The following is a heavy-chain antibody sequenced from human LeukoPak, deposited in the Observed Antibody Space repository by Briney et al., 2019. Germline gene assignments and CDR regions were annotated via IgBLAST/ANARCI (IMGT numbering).Heavy chain of an antibody. CDR3: ARERINCRGDCYDY. D-gene: IGHD2-21*02. CDR2: IGTGDNK. Sequence: GGSLRLSCKASGFTFSNYEMNWVRQAPGKGLEWVSYIGTGDNKHYADSLKGRFTTSRDDAKNTLFLQMNSLKVDDTAVYFCARERINCRGDCYDYWGQGTLVTVSS. V-gene: IGHV3-48*03. CDR1: GFTFSNYE. J-gene: IGHJ4*02.